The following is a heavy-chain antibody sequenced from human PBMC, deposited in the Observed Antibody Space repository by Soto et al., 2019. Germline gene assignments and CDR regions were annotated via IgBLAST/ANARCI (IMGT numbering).Heavy chain of an antibody. D-gene: IGHD4-17*01. CDR2: MNPNSGNT. V-gene: IGHV1-8*01. CDR1: GYTFTSYD. J-gene: IGHJ6*02. Sequence: ASVKVSCKASGYTFTSYDINWVRQATGQGLEWMGWMNPNSGNTGYAQKFQGRVTMTRNTSISTAYMELSSLRSEDTAVYYCARLMTTVTTSDYYGMDVWGQGTTVTVSS. CDR3: ARLMTTVTTSDYYGMDV.